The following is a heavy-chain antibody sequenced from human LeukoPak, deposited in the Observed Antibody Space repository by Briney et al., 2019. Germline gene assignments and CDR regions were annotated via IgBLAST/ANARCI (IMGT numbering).Heavy chain of an antibody. CDR1: GFPFSSYA. V-gene: IGHV3-23*01. CDR2: ISGSGGST. CDR3: AKDSRAMITFRFDP. J-gene: IGHJ5*02. D-gene: IGHD3-16*01. Sequence: GGSLRLSCAASGFPFSSYAISWVRQAPGKGLEWVSAISGSGGSTYYADSVKGRFTVSRDYSKNTLYLQMNSLRAEDTAIYYCAKDSRAMITFRFDPWGQGTLVTVSS.